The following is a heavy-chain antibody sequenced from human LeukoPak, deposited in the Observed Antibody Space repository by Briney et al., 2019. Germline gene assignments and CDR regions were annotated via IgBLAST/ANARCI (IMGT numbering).Heavy chain of an antibody. Sequence: SETLSLTCTVSGGSISSDDYCWNWIRQHPGKGLEWIGYIYYSGSTYYNPSLKSRVALSVDTSKNQFSLKLSSLTAADTAVYYCAKSREEIRGLDAFDIWGQGTMVTVSS. CDR3: AKSREEIRGLDAFDI. D-gene: IGHD5-24*01. V-gene: IGHV4-31*03. CDR1: GGSISSDDYC. CDR2: IYYSGST. J-gene: IGHJ3*02.